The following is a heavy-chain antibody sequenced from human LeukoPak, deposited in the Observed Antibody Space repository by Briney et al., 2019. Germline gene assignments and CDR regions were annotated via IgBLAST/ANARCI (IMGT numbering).Heavy chain of an antibody. J-gene: IGHJ3*02. V-gene: IGHV1-24*01. Sequence: ASVKVSCKVSGYTLTELSMHWVRQAPGKGLEWMGGFDPEDGETIYAQKFQGRVTMTEDTSTDTAYMELSSLRSEDTAVYYCATGGTMIVFDALDIWGQGTMVTVSS. CDR2: FDPEDGET. CDR1: GYTLTELS. D-gene: IGHD3-22*01. CDR3: ATGGTMIVFDALDI.